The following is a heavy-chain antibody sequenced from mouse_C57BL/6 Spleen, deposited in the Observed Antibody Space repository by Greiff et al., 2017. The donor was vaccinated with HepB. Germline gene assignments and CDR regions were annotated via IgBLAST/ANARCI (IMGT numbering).Heavy chain of an antibody. V-gene: IGHV1-69*01. J-gene: IGHJ1*03. D-gene: IGHD2-3*01. Sequence: VQLQQPGAELVMPGASVKLSCKASGYTFTSYWMHWVKQRPGQGLEWIGEIDPSDSYTNYNQKFKGKSTLTVDKSSSTAYMQLSSLTSEDSAVYYCARKDGYYVGSYWYFDVWGTGTTVTVSS. CDR1: GYTFTSYW. CDR2: IDPSDSYT. CDR3: ARKDGYYVGSYWYFDV.